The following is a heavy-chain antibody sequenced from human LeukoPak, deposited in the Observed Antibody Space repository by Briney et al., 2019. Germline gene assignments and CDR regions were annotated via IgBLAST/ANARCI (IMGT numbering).Heavy chain of an antibody. Sequence: PSETLSLTCTVPGGPISSYYWSWTRHPPRQGLDWIGYSSNSENTNYNLSLKSRVTISVDKSKTQFSLKLSSVTAADTAVYYCARMIRQQLLYYFDYWGQGILVTVSS. CDR1: GGPISSYY. CDR2: SSNSENT. J-gene: IGHJ4*02. CDR3: ARMIRQQLLYYFDY. D-gene: IGHD6-13*01. V-gene: IGHV4-59*01.